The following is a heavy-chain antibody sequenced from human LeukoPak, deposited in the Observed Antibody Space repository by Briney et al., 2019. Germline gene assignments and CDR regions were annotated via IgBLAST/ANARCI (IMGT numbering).Heavy chain of an antibody. J-gene: IGHJ4*02. CDR3: ARMLEYCSSTSCPDY. V-gene: IGHV1-3*01. CDR1: GYTFTNYA. CDR2: INAGNGNT. D-gene: IGHD2-2*01. Sequence: GASVKVSCKASGYTFTNYAMHWVRQAPGQRLEWMGWINAGNGNTKYSQKFQGRVTITRDTSASTAYMELSSLRSEDTAVYYCARMLEYCSSTSCPDYWGQGTLVTVSS.